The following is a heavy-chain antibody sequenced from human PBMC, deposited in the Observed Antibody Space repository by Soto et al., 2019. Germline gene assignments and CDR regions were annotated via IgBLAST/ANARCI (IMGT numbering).Heavy chain of an antibody. Sequence: SETLSLTCTVSGGSISSGGYYWSWIRQHPGKGLEWIGYIYYSGSTYYNPSLESRVTISVDTSKNQFSLKLSPVTAADTAVYYCARHYRDEYYYILTGPGGFDPWGQGTLVTVSS. CDR3: ARHYRDEYYYILTGPGGFDP. CDR1: GGSISSGGYY. V-gene: IGHV4-31*03. J-gene: IGHJ5*02. D-gene: IGHD3-9*01. CDR2: IYYSGST.